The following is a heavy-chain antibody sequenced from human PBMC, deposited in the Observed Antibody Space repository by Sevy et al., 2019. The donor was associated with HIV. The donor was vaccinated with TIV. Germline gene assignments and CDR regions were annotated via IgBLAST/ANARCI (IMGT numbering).Heavy chain of an antibody. CDR1: GFTFSSYS. J-gene: IGHJ6*02. V-gene: IGHV3-21*01. CDR2: ISSSSSYI. D-gene: IGHD3-3*01. Sequence: GGSLRLSCAASGFTFSSYSMNWVRQAPGKGLEWVSSISSSSSYIYYADSVKGRFTISRDNAKNSLYLQMNGLRVEDTAIYYCARATYYASGAYGMDVWGQGTTVTVSS. CDR3: ARATYYASGAYGMDV.